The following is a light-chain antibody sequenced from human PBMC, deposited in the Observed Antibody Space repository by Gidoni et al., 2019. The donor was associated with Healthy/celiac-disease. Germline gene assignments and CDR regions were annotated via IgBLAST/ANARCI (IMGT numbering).Light chain of an antibody. CDR2: GAS. CDR1: LSVSSSY. J-gene: IGKJ1*01. CDR3: QQYGSSVWT. V-gene: IGKV3-20*01. Sequence: ETVLTQSSGTLTLSPGDRATLSCRASLSVSSSYLAWYQQKPGQAPRLLIYGASCRASGIPDRISGSVSGTDFTLTISRLEPDDFAVYYCQQYGSSVWTFGQGTKVEIK.